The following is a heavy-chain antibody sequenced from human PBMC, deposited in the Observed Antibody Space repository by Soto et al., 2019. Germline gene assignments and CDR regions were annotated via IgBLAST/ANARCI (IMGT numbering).Heavy chain of an antibody. V-gene: IGHV4-34*01. CDR3: ARVAPGNPGELSLYSTFDY. Sequence: LSLTCAVYGGSFSGYYWSWIRQPPGKGLEWLGEINHSGITDYNPSLKSRITISIDTSKKQFSLKLNSVTAADTAVYYCARVAPGNPGELSLYSTFDYWGQGTLVTVSS. J-gene: IGHJ4*02. CDR1: GGSFSGYY. D-gene: IGHD3-16*02. CDR2: INHSGIT.